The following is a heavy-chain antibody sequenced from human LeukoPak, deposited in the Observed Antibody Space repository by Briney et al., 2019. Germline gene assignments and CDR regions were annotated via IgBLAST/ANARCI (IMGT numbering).Heavy chain of an antibody. CDR2: ITTSGSTI. CDR1: GFTFSSYE. Sequence: PGGSLRLSCAASGFTFSSYELNWVRQAPGKGLEWVSYITTSGSTIYYADSVKGRFTISRENAKNSLYLQMNSLRAEDTAVYYCVGDYRGFDYWGQGTLVTVSS. CDR3: VGDYRGFDY. J-gene: IGHJ4*02. V-gene: IGHV3-48*03. D-gene: IGHD1-26*01.